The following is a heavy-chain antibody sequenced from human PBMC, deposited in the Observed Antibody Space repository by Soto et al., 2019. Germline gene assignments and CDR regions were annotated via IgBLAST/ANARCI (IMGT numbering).Heavy chain of an antibody. CDR2: VTGSGSQI. V-gene: IGHV3-23*01. CDR3: AKDAVYRDGLWLMDS. Sequence: GGSLRLSCAASGFTISTYAMTRVRQAPGKGLECVSGVTGSGSQIYYADSVKGRFTISKDNSKNTLYLQMSSLREEDTALYYCAKDAVYRDGLWLMDSWGQGTLVTVSS. CDR1: GFTISTYA. J-gene: IGHJ5*02. D-gene: IGHD2-21*01.